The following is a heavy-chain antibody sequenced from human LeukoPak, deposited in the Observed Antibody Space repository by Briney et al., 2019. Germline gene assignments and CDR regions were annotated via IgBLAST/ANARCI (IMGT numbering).Heavy chain of an antibody. CDR1: GFTFSNYA. J-gene: IGHJ4*02. CDR3: ARDLRLKELAYCGGDCLDY. D-gene: IGHD2-21*02. CDR2: ISSNGGST. V-gene: IGHV3-64*01. Sequence: GGSLRLSCAASGFTFSNYAMHWVRQAPGKGLEYVSAISSNGGSTYYANSVKGRFTISRDNSKNTLYLQMGSLRAEDMAVYYCARDLRLKELAYCGGDCLDYWGPGTLVTVSS.